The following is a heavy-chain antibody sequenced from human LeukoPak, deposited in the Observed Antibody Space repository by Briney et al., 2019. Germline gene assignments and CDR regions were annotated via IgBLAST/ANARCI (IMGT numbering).Heavy chain of an antibody. V-gene: IGHV4-59*01. CDR2: VYYSGNT. J-gene: IGHJ5*02. Sequence: SETLSLTCTVSGDSISTYYWSWIRQPPGKGLEWVGYVYYSGNTNYNPSLKSRVTISVDTSKNQFSLKLSSVTAADTAVYYCARAPLIVGAIGWFDPWGQGTLVTVSS. CDR3: ARAPLIVGAIGWFDP. D-gene: IGHD1-26*01. CDR1: GDSISTYY.